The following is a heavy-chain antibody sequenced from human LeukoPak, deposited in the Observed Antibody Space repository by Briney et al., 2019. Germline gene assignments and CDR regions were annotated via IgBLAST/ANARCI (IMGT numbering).Heavy chain of an antibody. J-gene: IGHJ5*02. CDR3: AREGDNGVDVNWFDP. Sequence: GASVKVSCKASGYTFTSYGISWVRQAPGQGLEWMGWSNPKSGGVHYVEKFQDRVTMITDTSIGTAYLELSSLNFDDTAVYYCAREGDNGVDVNWFDPWGQGTLVTVSS. CDR1: GYTFTSYG. D-gene: IGHD2-8*01. CDR2: SNPKSGGV. V-gene: IGHV1-2*02.